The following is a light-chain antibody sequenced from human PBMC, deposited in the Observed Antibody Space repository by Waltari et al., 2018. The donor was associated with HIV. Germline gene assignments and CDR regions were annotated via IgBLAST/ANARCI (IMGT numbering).Light chain of an antibody. V-gene: IGLV2-14*01. CDR2: GVS. Sequence: HSALTQPASVSGSPGQSITISCSGTATDLDIYKFVSWYRQYPGLAPQLVLYGVSSRPSGVSLRFSGSKSGDTASLTISGLEAEDEADYYCSSYTPSHSLVFGGGTKLTVL. J-gene: IGLJ3*02. CDR1: ATDLDIYKF. CDR3: SSYTPSHSLV.